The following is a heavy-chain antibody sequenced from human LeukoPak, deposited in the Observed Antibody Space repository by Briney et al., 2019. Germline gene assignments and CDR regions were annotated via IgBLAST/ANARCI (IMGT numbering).Heavy chain of an antibody. D-gene: IGHD1-26*01. J-gene: IGHJ4*02. Sequence: PGGSLRLPCAASGFTFSSYTMNWVRQAPGKGLEWVSSISSSSSYIYYADSVKGRFTISRDNAKNSLYLQMNSLRAEDTAVYYCARDREGGGTYLDYWGQGTLVTVSS. CDR3: ARDREGGGTYLDY. CDR2: ISSSSSYI. CDR1: GFTFSSYT. V-gene: IGHV3-21*01.